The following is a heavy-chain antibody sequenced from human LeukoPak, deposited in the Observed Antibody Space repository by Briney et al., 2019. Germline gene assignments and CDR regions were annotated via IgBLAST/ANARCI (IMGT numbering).Heavy chain of an antibody. D-gene: IGHD3-10*01. V-gene: IGHV3-30*02. Sequence: GGSLRLSCAASGFTFSTYGMHWVRQAPGKGLEWVAFIHYDGGNKYYADSVKGRFTISRDNSKNTLYLQMNSLRAEDTAVYYCARDPAGGYYGSGSSWGQGTLVTVSS. CDR2: IHYDGGNK. CDR1: GFTFSTYG. CDR3: ARDPAGGYYGSGSS. J-gene: IGHJ5*02.